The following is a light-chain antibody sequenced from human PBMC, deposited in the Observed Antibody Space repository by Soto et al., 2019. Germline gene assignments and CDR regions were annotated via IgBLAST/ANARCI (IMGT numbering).Light chain of an antibody. CDR3: SSYAGSNNFEV. CDR2: EVS. V-gene: IGLV2-8*01. Sequence: QSVLTKPPSAYGSPGQSVTISCTGTSSDVGGYNYVSWYQQHPGKAPKLMIYEVSKRPSGVPDRFSGSKPGNTASLTVSGLQAEDEADYYCSSYAGSNNFEVFGTGTKVTVL. CDR1: SSDVGGYNY. J-gene: IGLJ1*01.